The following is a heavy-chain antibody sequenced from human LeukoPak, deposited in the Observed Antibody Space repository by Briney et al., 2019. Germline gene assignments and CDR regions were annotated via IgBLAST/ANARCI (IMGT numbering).Heavy chain of an antibody. D-gene: IGHD1-26*01. CDR2: IRYDGSNK. Sequence: PGGSLRLSCGASGFTFSSYGMHWVRQAPGKGLEWVAFIRYDGSNKYYADSVKGRFTISRDNSKNTLYLQMSSLRAEDTAVYYCAGDPTSSWETAFDIWGQGTMVTVSS. J-gene: IGHJ3*02. V-gene: IGHV3-30*02. CDR1: GFTFSSYG. CDR3: AGDPTSSWETAFDI.